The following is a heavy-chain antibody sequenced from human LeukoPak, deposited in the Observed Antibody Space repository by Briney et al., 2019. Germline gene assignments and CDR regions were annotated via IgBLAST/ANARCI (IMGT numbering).Heavy chain of an antibody. CDR2: XXAYNGNT. Sequence: ASVKVSCKASGYTFTSYGISWVRQAPGQGLEWXXXXXAYNGNTNYAQKLQGRVTMTTDTSTSTAYMELRSLRSDDTAVYYCARAFVVVVAATGGPLDYWGQGTLVTVSS. J-gene: IGHJ4*02. CDR1: GYTFTSYG. V-gene: IGHV1-18*01. CDR3: ARAFVVVVAATGGPLDY. D-gene: IGHD2-15*01.